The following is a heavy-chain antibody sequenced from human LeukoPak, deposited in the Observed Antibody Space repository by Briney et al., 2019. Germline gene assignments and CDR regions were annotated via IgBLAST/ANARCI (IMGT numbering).Heavy chain of an antibody. V-gene: IGHV1-8*03. Sequence: VASVKVSCKASGYTFTSYDINWVRQATGQGLEWMGWMNPNSGNTGYAQKFQGRVTITRNTSISTAYMELSSLRSEDTAVYYCARGTVVVVPPYYYYYYMDVWGKGTTVTVSS. J-gene: IGHJ6*03. D-gene: IGHD2-2*01. CDR2: MNPNSGNT. CDR1: GYTFTSYD. CDR3: ARGTVVVVPPYYYYYYMDV.